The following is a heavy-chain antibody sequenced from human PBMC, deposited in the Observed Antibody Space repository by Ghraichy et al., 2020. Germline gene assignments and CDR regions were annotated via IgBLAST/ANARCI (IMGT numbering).Heavy chain of an antibody. CDR3: AKVGITMIVVDLFFNY. CDR1: GFTFSSYA. V-gene: IGHV3-23*01. Sequence: GGSLRLSCAASGFTFSSYAMSWVRQAPGKGLEWVSAISGSGGSTYYADSVKGRFTISRDNSKNTLYLQMNSLRAEDTAVYYCAKVGITMIVVDLFFNYWGQGTLVTVSS. D-gene: IGHD3-22*01. J-gene: IGHJ4*02. CDR2: ISGSGGST.